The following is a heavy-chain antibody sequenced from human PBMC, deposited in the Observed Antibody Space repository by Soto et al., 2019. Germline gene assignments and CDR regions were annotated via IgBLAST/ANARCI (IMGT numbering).Heavy chain of an antibody. D-gene: IGHD6-13*01. J-gene: IGHJ5*02. CDR2: MNPNSGNT. CDR1: GYTFTSYD. CDR3: ARGRFRKNSSSWYNWFDP. Sequence: ASVKVSCKASGYTFTSYDINWVRQVTGQGLEWMGWMNPNSGNTGYAQKFQGRVTMTRNTSISTAYMELSSLRSEDTAVYYCARGRFRKNSSSWYNWFDPWGQGTLVTVSS. V-gene: IGHV1-8*01.